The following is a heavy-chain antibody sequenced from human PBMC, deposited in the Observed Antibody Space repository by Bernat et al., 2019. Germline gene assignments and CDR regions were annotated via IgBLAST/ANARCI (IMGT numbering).Heavy chain of an antibody. Sequence: QVQLVESGGGLVKPGGSLRLSCAVSGFTFSDYYMSWIRQAPGKGLDWVSYSSSSSSYTNYADSVKGRFTISRDNAKNSLYLQMNSLRAEDTAVYYCARGTSTSAPYMDVWGKGTTVTVSS. CDR1: GFTFSDYY. CDR3: ARGTSTSAPYMDV. V-gene: IGHV3-11*05. CDR2: SSSSSSYT. J-gene: IGHJ6*03.